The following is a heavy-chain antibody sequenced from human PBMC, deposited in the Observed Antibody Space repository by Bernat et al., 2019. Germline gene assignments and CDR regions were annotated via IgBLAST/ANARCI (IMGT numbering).Heavy chain of an antibody. D-gene: IGHD3-10*02. V-gene: IGHV3-23*04. CDR1: GFTFSSYA. Sequence: VQLVESGGGLVKPGGSLRLSCAASGFTFSSYAMSWVRQAPGEGPEWVSTISGSGGNTYYADSVKGRFTISRDNSKNTLYLQMSSLRAEDTAVYYCAKRMLQSGATVNGLDVWGQGTTVTVSS. J-gene: IGHJ6*02. CDR3: AKRMLQSGATVNGLDV. CDR2: ISGSGGNT.